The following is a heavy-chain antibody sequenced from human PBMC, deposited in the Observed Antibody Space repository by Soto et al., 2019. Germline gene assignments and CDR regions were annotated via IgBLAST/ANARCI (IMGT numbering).Heavy chain of an antibody. D-gene: IGHD3-22*01. CDR2: MNPNSGNT. Sequence: GASVKVSCKASGYTFTSYDINWVQQATGQGLEWMGWMNPNSGNTGYAQKFQGRVTMTRNTSISTAYMELSSLRSEDTAVYYCARDLYYYDSSGGYWGQGTLVTVSS. CDR1: GYTFTSYD. V-gene: IGHV1-8*01. J-gene: IGHJ4*02. CDR3: ARDLYYYDSSGGY.